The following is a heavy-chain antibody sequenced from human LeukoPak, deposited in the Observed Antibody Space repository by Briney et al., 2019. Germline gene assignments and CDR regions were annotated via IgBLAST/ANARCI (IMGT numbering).Heavy chain of an antibody. Sequence: GASVKVSCKASGYTFTSYGISWVRQAPGQGLEWMGWISAYNGNTNYAQKLQGRVTMTTDTSTSTAYMELRSLRSDDTAVYYCARSRQEWLGTYYFDYWGQGTLVTVSS. CDR2: ISAYNGNT. CDR1: GYTFTSYG. D-gene: IGHD6-19*01. CDR3: ARSRQEWLGTYYFDY. J-gene: IGHJ4*02. V-gene: IGHV1-18*01.